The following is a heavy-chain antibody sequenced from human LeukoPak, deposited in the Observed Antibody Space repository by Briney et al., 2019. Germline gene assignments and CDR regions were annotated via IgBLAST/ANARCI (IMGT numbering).Heavy chain of an antibody. CDR1: GGTFSSYG. CDR3: ARDGQGHIVATIDLDYYYDMDV. CDR2: IIPIFGIA. D-gene: IGHD5-12*01. Sequence: SVKVSCTASGGTFSSYGISWVRQAPGQGLEWMGRIIPIFGIANYAQKFQGRATITADKSTTTAYMELSSLRSDDTAVYYCARDGQGHIVATIDLDYYYDMDVWGQGTTVTVSS. V-gene: IGHV1-69*04. J-gene: IGHJ6*02.